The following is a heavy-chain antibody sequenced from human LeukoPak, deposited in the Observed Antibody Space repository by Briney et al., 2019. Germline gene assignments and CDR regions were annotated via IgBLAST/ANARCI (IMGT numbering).Heavy chain of an antibody. V-gene: IGHV5-51*01. CDR2: IYFGDSET. D-gene: IGHD3-16*01. CDR3: ARTGEYYYYYMDV. J-gene: IGHJ6*03. Sequence: GESLKISCKGSGYTFSNHWIGWVRQLPGRGLEWMGIIYFGDSETRYSPSFQGQVTISADKSISTAYLQWSSLKASDTAMYYCARTGEYYYYYMDVWGKGTTVTVSS. CDR1: GYTFSNHW.